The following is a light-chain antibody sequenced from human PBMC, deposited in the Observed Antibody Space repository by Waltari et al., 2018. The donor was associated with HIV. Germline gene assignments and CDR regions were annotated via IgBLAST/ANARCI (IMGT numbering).Light chain of an antibody. J-gene: IGLJ2*01. CDR1: AMPTQY. CDR2: KDT. Sequence: YELTQPPSVSVSPGQTAAITCSGDAMPTQYSFWYQQRPGQAPVMVIFKDTQRASGIPERFSGSSSGTTVILTISGVQTEDEADYYCQSVDAGGTQVVFGGGTKLSVL. V-gene: IGLV3-25*03. CDR3: QSVDAGGTQVV.